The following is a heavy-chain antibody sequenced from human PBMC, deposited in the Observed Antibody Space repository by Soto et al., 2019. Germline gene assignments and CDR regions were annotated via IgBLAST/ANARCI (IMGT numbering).Heavy chain of an antibody. CDR3: AREPSTYYGDYVHYFDY. V-gene: IGHV4-4*02. Sequence: PSETLSLTCAVSGGSISSSNWWSWVRQPPGKGLEWIGEIYHSGSTNYNPSLKSRVTISVDKSKNQFSLKLSSVTAADTAVYYCAREPSTYYGDYVHYFDYWGQGTLVTVSS. CDR2: IYHSGST. J-gene: IGHJ4*02. D-gene: IGHD4-17*01. CDR1: GGSISSSNW.